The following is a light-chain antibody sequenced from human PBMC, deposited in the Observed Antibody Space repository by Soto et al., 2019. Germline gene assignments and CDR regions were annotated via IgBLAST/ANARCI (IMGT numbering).Light chain of an antibody. V-gene: IGKV3-20*01. CDR3: QQYDNSPWT. J-gene: IGKJ1*01. Sequence: EIVLTQSPGTLSLSPGERATLSCRASQSVSSSFLAWYQQKPGQAPRLLIYGASSRATGIPDRFSGSGSGTDFTLTISRLEPVDFAVYYCQQYDNSPWTFGQGTKVEIK. CDR2: GAS. CDR1: QSVSSSF.